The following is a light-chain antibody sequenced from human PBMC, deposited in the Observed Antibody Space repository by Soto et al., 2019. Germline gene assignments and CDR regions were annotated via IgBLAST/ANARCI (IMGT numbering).Light chain of an antibody. J-gene: IGKJ1*01. V-gene: IGKV3-15*01. CDR1: QSVSSN. CDR3: QQYNDWPRT. Sequence: DIVMTQSPATLSVSPGERATLSCRASQSVSSNLAWYQQKRGQAPRLLMYGASTRATGIPVRFSGSGSGTEFTLIIRSLQSEDVAVYYCQQYNDWPRTFGQGTKVEIK. CDR2: GAS.